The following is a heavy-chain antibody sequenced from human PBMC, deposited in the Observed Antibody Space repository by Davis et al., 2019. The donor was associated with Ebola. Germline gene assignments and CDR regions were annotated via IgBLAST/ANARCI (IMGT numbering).Heavy chain of an antibody. CDR3: VRDFFEFSSSSFSDS. CDR2: IASDGITV. Sequence: GESLKISCAASGFTLSEYWMHWVRQAPGKGLMWVSQIASDGITVAYADSVRGRFTISRDNSKNTLYLQMGRLRSDDTAMYYCVRDFFEFSSSSFSDSWGQGTLVTVSS. J-gene: IGHJ4*02. D-gene: IGHD6-6*01. CDR1: GFTLSEYW. V-gene: IGHV3-74*03.